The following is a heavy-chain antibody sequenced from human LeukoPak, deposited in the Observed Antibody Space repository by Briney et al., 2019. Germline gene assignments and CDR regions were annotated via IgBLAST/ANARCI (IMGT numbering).Heavy chain of an antibody. CDR1: GGSFSGYY. CDR3: ARSGLVGVSIDY. J-gene: IGHJ4*02. Sequence: SETLSLTCAVYGGSFSGYYWSWIRQPPGKGLEWIGEINHSGSTNYNPSLKSRVTISVDTSKNQFSLKLSSVTAADTAVYYCARSGLVGVSIDYWGQGTLVTVSS. V-gene: IGHV4-34*01. D-gene: IGHD1-26*01. CDR2: INHSGST.